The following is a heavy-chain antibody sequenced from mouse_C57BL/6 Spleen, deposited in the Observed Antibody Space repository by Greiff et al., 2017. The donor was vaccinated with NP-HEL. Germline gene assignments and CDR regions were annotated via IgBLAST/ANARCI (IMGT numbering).Heavy chain of an antibody. Sequence: VQLKESGAELVRPGASVKLSCKASGYTFTDYYINWVKQRPGQGLEWIARIYPGSGNTYYNEKFKGKATLTAEKSSSTAYMQLSSLTSEDSAVYFCAKGSNTGYYYAMDYWGQGTSVTVSS. CDR3: AKGSNTGYYYAMDY. D-gene: IGHD2-5*01. J-gene: IGHJ4*01. V-gene: IGHV1-76*01. CDR2: IYPGSGNT. CDR1: GYTFTDYY.